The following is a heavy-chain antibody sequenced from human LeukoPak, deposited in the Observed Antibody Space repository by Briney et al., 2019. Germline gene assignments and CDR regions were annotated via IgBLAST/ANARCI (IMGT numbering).Heavy chain of an antibody. Sequence: ASVKVSCKASGYTFTGYYMHWVRQAPGQGLEWMGWINPNSGGTNYAQKFQGRVTMTRDTSISTAYMELSRLRSDDTAVYYCATGDSSSSRGGYYYYMDVWGKGTTVTVSS. D-gene: IGHD6-6*01. CDR2: INPNSGGT. CDR1: GYTFTGYY. CDR3: ATGDSSSSRGGYYYYMDV. V-gene: IGHV1-2*02. J-gene: IGHJ6*03.